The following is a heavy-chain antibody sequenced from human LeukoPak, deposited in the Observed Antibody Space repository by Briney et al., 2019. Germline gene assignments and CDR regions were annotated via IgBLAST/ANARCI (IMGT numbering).Heavy chain of an antibody. CDR3: AKDISTSGSYYFDY. CDR1: GFTFSDYY. CDR2: ISSSGSTI. D-gene: IGHD1-26*01. Sequence: PGGSLRLSCAASGFTFSDYYMSWIRQAPGKGLEWVSYISSSGSTIYYADSVKGRFTISRDNAKNSLYLQMNSPRAEDTAVYYCAKDISTSGSYYFDYWGQGTLVTVSS. V-gene: IGHV3-11*01. J-gene: IGHJ4*02.